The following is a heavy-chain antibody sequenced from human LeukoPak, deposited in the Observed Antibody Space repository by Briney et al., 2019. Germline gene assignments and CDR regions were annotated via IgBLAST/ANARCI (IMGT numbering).Heavy chain of an antibody. Sequence: GGSLRLSCAASGFTFSSYSMNWVRQAPGKGLEWVSSISSSSSYIYYADSVKGRFTISRDNAKNSLYLQMNSLRAEDTAVYYCARGGPAGITMIVVVITDMDYWGQGTLVTVSS. V-gene: IGHV3-21*01. CDR1: GFTFSSYS. CDR2: ISSSSSYI. J-gene: IGHJ4*02. D-gene: IGHD3-22*01. CDR3: ARGGPAGITMIVVVITDMDY.